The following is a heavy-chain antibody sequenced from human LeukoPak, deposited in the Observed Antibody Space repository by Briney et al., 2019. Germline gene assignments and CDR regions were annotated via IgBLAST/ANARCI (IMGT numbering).Heavy chain of an antibody. V-gene: IGHV4-39*01. CDR3: ARHPGRLFDY. CDR2: IYYSGTT. J-gene: IGHJ4*02. CDR1: GGSISSTGYY. Sequence: KPSETLSLTCTVSGGSISSTGYYWGWIRQPPGKGLEWIGSIYYSGTTYYNPSLKSRVTISVDTSKSQFSLKLSSVTAADTAVYYCARHPGRLFDYWGQGTLVTVSS.